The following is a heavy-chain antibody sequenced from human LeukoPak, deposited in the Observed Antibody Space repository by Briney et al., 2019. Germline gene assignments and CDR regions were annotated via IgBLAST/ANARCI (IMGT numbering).Heavy chain of an antibody. CDR3: ARELRENGAFDI. V-gene: IGHV3-53*01. D-gene: IGHD1-26*01. J-gene: IGHJ3*02. CDR2: IYSDGST. CDR1: GFTFSSYW. Sequence: GGSLRLSCAASGFTFSSYWMTWVRQAPGKGLEWVSEIYSDGSTYYAASVKGRFSISRDNSKNTVYLQMNSLRAEDTAVYYCARELRENGAFDIWGQGTMVTVSS.